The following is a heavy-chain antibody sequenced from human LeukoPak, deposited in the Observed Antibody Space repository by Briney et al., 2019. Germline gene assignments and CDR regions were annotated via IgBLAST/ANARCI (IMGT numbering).Heavy chain of an antibody. D-gene: IGHD2-2*01. Sequence: GASVKVSCKASGYTFTSYGISWVRQAPGQRLEWMGWINAGNGNTKYSQKFQGRVTITRDTSASTAYMELSSLRSEDTAVYYCARPGMNLLGYCSSTSCRMDLWAFDIWGQGTMVTVSS. CDR2: INAGNGNT. CDR3: ARPGMNLLGYCSSTSCRMDLWAFDI. J-gene: IGHJ3*02. CDR1: GYTFTSYG. V-gene: IGHV1-3*01.